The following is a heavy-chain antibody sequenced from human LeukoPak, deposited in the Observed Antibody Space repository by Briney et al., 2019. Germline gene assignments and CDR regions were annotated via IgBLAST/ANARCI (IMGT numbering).Heavy chain of an antibody. V-gene: IGHV1-2*06. D-gene: IGHD3-3*01. CDR1: GYTFTGYY. CDR2: INPNSGGT. CDR3: ASSITIFGVVQFDY. J-gene: IGHJ4*02. Sequence: GASVKVSCKASGYTFTGYYMHWVRQAPGQGLEWMGRINPNSGGTNYAQKFQGRVTMTRDTSISTAYMVLSRLRSDDTAVYYCASSITIFGVVQFDYWGQGTLVTVSS.